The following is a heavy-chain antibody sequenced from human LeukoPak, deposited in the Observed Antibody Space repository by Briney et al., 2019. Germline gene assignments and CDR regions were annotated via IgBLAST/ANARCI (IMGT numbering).Heavy chain of an antibody. D-gene: IGHD3-22*01. Sequence: GGSLRLSCAASGFTFSTYGMHWVRQAPGKGLEWVAVIWFDGSIKYYADSVKGRFTISRDNSKNTLYLQMNSLRAEDTAVYYCARVLNYYDSSGYYFSYWGQGTLVTVSS. CDR2: IWFDGSIK. V-gene: IGHV3-33*01. J-gene: IGHJ4*02. CDR3: ARVLNYYDSSGYYFSY. CDR1: GFTFSTYG.